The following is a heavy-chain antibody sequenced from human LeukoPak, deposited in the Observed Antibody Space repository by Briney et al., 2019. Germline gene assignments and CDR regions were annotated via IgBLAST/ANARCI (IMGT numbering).Heavy chain of an antibody. CDR1: GYTFTSYG. J-gene: IGHJ4*02. CDR2: ISAYNGNT. Sequence: GASVKVSCKASGYTFTSYGISWVRQAPGQGLEWMGWISAYNGNTNYAQKFQGRVTMTRDTSISTAYMELSRLRSDDTAVYYCARAPITMIVVAFIYWGQGTLVTVSS. D-gene: IGHD3-22*01. V-gene: IGHV1-18*01. CDR3: ARAPITMIVVAFIY.